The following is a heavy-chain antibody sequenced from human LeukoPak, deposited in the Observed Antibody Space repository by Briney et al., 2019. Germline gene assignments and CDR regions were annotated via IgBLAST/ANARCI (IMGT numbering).Heavy chain of an antibody. J-gene: IGHJ4*02. CDR1: GFPFSDYS. CDR3: ARRHCDGDCQIDY. D-gene: IGHD2-21*01. Sequence: GGSLRLSCAASGFPFSDYSMYWVRQAPGKGLEWVSSISSSSTYIYYADSMKGRFTISRDNAKSSLYLQMNSLRAEDTAVYYCARRHCDGDCQIDYWGQGILVTVSS. CDR2: ISSSSTYI. V-gene: IGHV3-21*01.